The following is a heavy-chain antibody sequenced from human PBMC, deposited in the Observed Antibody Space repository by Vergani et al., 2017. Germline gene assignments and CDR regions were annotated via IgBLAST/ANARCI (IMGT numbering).Heavy chain of an antibody. Sequence: EVQLVESGGGLVKPGGSLRLSCAASGFTFSSYSMNWVRQAPGKGLEWVSSISSSSSYIYYADSVKGRFTISRDNAKNSLYLQMNSLRAEGTAVYYCARGGGYSSGWYGHWGQGTLVTVSS. V-gene: IGHV3-21*01. J-gene: IGHJ5*02. CDR3: ARGGGYSSGWYGH. CDR2: ISSSSSYI. D-gene: IGHD6-19*01. CDR1: GFTFSSYS.